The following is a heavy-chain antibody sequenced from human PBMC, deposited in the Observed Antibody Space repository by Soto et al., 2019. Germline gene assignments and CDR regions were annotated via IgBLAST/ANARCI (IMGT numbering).Heavy chain of an antibody. D-gene: IGHD6-6*01. CDR3: ARRGIAARDYYYYYCMDV. CDR1: GGTFSGYA. Sequence: AASVKVSCKASGGTFSGYAISWVRQAPGQGLEWMGGIIPIFGTANYAQKFQGRVTITADESTSTAYMELNSLRSEDTAVYYCARRGIAARDYYYYYCMDVWGQGTTVTVSS. J-gene: IGHJ6*02. CDR2: IIPIFGTA. V-gene: IGHV1-69*13.